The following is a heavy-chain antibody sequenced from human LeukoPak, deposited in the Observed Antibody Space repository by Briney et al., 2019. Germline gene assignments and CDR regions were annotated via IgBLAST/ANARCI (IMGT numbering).Heavy chain of an antibody. CDR1: GYSISSGYY. Sequence: SETLSLTCAVSGYSISSGYYWGWIRQPPGKGLEWIGSIYHSGSTYYNPSLKSRVTISVDTSKNPFSLKLSSVTAADTAVYYCASQYYDILTGYYTGKYYFDYWGQGTLVTVSS. V-gene: IGHV4-38-2*01. D-gene: IGHD3-9*01. CDR3: ASQYYDILTGYYTGKYYFDY. CDR2: IYHSGST. J-gene: IGHJ4*02.